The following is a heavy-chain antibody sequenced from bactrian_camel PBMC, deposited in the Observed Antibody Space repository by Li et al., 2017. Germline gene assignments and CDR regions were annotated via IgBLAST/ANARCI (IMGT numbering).Heavy chain of an antibody. Sequence: HVQLVESGGGSVQAGGSLRLSCSAPGNTVSRHCMGWFRQAPGKEREGVAAIGSDARARYADSVKGRYTISPDSARNTLYLQMNSLQPEDTAVYTCASKKYCYMKTYDYWGQGTQVTVS. D-gene: IGHD2*01. V-gene: IGHV3S53*01. J-gene: IGHJ4*01. CDR3: ASKKYCYMKTYDY. CDR2: IGSDARA. CDR1: GNTVSRHC.